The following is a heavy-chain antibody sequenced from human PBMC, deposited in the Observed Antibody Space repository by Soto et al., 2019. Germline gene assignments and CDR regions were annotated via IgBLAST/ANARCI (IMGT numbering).Heavy chain of an antibody. CDR3: ARGGEPIDY. CDR2: INSDNGNT. V-gene: IGHV1-18*01. Sequence: ASVKVSCKASGYTFSNSGISWVRQAPGQGLEWLGWINSDNGNTNYAQHLQGRVTLTTDTSTSTAYMDLRSLRSDDTAVYYCARGGEPIDYWGQGTLVTVSS. D-gene: IGHD2-21*01. CDR1: GYTFSNSG. J-gene: IGHJ4*02.